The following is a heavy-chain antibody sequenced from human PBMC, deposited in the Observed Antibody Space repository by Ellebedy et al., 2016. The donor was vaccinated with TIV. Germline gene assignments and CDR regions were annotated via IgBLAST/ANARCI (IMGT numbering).Heavy chain of an antibody. Sequence: GGSLRLXXAASGFTFSSSWMQWVRQAPGKGLEWVANIKQDGSETYYVDSVKGRFTMSRDNAKNSLYLQLNSLRAEDTAVYYCARSPATGTVDYWGHGTLVTVSS. CDR2: IKQDGSET. CDR1: GFTFSSSW. V-gene: IGHV3-7*01. CDR3: ARSPATGTVDY. D-gene: IGHD1-1*01. J-gene: IGHJ4*01.